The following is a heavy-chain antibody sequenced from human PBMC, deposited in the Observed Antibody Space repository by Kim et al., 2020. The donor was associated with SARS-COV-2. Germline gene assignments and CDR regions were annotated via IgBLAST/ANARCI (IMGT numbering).Heavy chain of an antibody. D-gene: IGHD2-15*01. Sequence: NYNPSLKSRVTISVDTPKNRYSRKLSSVTAAETAVYYFARETFFDGNVDVWGQGTTVTVSS. CDR3: ARETFFDGNVDV. J-gene: IGHJ6*02. V-gene: IGHV4-59*01.